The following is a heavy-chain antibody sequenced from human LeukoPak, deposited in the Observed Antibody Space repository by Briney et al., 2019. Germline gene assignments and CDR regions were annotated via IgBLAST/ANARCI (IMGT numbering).Heavy chain of an antibody. CDR2: VYYSGSA. CDR3: ATTTIGSSSSYYFDD. CDR1: DGSISTYY. J-gene: IGHJ4*02. Sequence: PSGTLSLTCTISDGSISTYYWSWIRQPPGKGLEWIGYVYYSGSADYNPSLRSRVSLSVDTSKNQFSLTLTSVTAADTAMYYCATTTIGSSSSYYFDDWGRGTMVTVSS. D-gene: IGHD6-6*01. V-gene: IGHV4-59*03.